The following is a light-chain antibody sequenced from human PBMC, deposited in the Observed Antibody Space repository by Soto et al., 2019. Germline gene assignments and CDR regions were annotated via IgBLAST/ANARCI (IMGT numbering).Light chain of an antibody. CDR1: SSDVGGYNY. V-gene: IGLV2-14*01. Sequence: QSALTQPASVSGSPGQSITISCTGTSSDVGGYNYVPWYQQHPGKAPKLMIYDVSNRPSGVYNRFSGSKSGNTASLTISGLQAEDEADYYCCSYTSSSPLVFGGGTKLTVL. J-gene: IGLJ2*01. CDR3: CSYTSSSPLV. CDR2: DVS.